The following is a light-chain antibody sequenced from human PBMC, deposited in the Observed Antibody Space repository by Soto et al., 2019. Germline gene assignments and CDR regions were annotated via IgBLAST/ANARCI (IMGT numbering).Light chain of an antibody. Sequence: IVMTQSPECLAVSLGERATINCKSRQSVLYISNNKNYLAWYQQKPGQPPRLLIYWASTRESGVPDRFSGSGSGTDFTLTISSLQPEDFATHHCQQSYSTPITFGQATRLENK. CDR1: QSVLYISNNKNY. CDR3: QQSYSTPIT. J-gene: IGKJ5*01. V-gene: IGKV4-1*01. CDR2: WAS.